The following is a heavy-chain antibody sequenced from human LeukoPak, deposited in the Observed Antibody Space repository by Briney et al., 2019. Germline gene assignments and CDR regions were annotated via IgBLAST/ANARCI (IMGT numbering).Heavy chain of an antibody. CDR2: ISSSSTII. J-gene: IGHJ3*02. CDR3: GASRQYVGAFDI. CDR1: GFTFSSCE. V-gene: IGHV3-48*03. D-gene: IGHD3-16*01. Sequence: GGPLRLSCAASGFTFSSCELYWVRQAPGKGLEWISYISSSSTIIKYADAVRGRFTISRDDARESLYLQMSSLRADDTAIYYCGASRQYVGAFDIWGQGTLVTVSS.